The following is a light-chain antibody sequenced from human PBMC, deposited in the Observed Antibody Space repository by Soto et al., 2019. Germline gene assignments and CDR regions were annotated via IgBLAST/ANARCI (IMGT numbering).Light chain of an antibody. Sequence: EIMLTQSPATLSLSPGERATLSCRASQSVSSYLAWYQQKPGQAPRLLIYDASNRATGIPARFSGSGSGTDFTLTISSLEPEDFAVYYCQQRGNWPLTFGQGTRLEIK. J-gene: IGKJ5*01. V-gene: IGKV3-11*01. CDR1: QSVSSY. CDR3: QQRGNWPLT. CDR2: DAS.